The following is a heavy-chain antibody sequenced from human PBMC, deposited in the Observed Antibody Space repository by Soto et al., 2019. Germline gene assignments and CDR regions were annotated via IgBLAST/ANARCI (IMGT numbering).Heavy chain of an antibody. CDR2: ISSSSSTI. J-gene: IGHJ5*02. CDR3: ARDNQLLMRGLRYNWFDP. V-gene: IGHV3-48*01. CDR1: GFTFSSYS. D-gene: IGHD2-2*01. Sequence: GGSLRLSCAASGFTFSSYSMNWVRQAPGKGLEWVSYISSSSSTIYYADSVKGRFTISRDNAKNSLYLQMNSLRAEDTAVYYCARDNQLLMRGLRYNWFDPWGQGTLVTVSS.